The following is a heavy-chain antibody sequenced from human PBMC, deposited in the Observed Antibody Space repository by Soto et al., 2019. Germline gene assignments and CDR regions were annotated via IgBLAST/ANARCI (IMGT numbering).Heavy chain of an antibody. V-gene: IGHV3-33*01. Sequence: GGSLRLSCAASGFTFSSYGMHWVRQAPGKGLEWVAVIWYDGSNKYYADSVKGRFTISRDNSKNTLYLQMNSLRAEDTAVCYCARDQVATIVDYYYRMDVWGQGTTVTVSS. CDR3: ARDQVATIVDYYYRMDV. CDR2: IWYDGSNK. D-gene: IGHD5-12*01. CDR1: GFTFSSYG. J-gene: IGHJ6*02.